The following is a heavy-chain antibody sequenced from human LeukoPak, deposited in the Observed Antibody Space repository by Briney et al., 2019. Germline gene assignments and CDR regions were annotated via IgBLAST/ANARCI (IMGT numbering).Heavy chain of an antibody. J-gene: IGHJ4*02. D-gene: IGHD3-16*01. CDR1: GFTVSDFY. Sequence: GGSLRPSCAASGFTVSDFYMSWVRQAPGKGLEWVSLIYVSGDTYYTDSVKGRFTISRDTSENTLYLQMNSLRVEDTAVYYCARDRLQYFDYWGQGTLVTVSS. CDR3: ARDRLQYFDY. V-gene: IGHV3-53*01. CDR2: IYVSGDT.